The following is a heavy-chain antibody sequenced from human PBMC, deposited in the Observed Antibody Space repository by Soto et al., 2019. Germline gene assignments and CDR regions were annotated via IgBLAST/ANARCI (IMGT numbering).Heavy chain of an antibody. CDR2: IYHSGST. CDR3: ARVLGIFGVVIIGWFDP. V-gene: IGHV4-38-2*01. J-gene: IGHJ5*02. D-gene: IGHD3-3*01. CDR1: GYSISSGYY. Sequence: SETLSLTCAVSGYSISSGYYWGWIRQPPGKGLEWIGSIYHSGSTYYNPSLKSRVTISVDTSKNQFSLKLSSVTAADTAVYYCARVLGIFGVVIIGWFDPWGQGTLVT.